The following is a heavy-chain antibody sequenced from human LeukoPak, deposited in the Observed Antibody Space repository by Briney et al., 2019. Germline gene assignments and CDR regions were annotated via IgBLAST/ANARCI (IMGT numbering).Heavy chain of an antibody. CDR1: GYTFTSYD. CDR2: MNPNSGNT. J-gene: IGHJ4*02. CDR3: ARALFYSTGSKSNRVDY. V-gene: IGHV1-8*01. Sequence: ASVKVSCKASGYTFTSYDINWVRQATGQGLEWMGWMNPNSGNTVYAQKFRGRVTMTRNPSISTAFMELSSLRSEDTAVYYCARALFYSTGSKSNRVDYWGQGTLVAVSS. D-gene: IGHD1-1*01.